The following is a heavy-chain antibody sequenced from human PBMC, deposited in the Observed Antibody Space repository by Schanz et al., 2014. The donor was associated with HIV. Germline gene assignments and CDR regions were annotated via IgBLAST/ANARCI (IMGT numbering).Heavy chain of an antibody. D-gene: IGHD3-3*01. Sequence: QVQLVESGGGVVQPGRSLRLSCAASGFTFSNFAMHWVRQAPGKGLEWAAVIWNDGSYKYYADSVKGRFTISRDNSKNTVYLQMNSLRAEDTGIYYCVRDRAYSFWSGYEPFDIWGQGTLVTVSS. V-gene: IGHV3-33*01. CDR2: IWNDGSYK. CDR3: VRDRAYSFWSGYEPFDI. CDR1: GFTFSNFA. J-gene: IGHJ4*02.